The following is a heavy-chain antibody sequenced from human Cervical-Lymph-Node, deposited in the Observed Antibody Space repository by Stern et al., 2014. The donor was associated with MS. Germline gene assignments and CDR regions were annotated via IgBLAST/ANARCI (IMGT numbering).Heavy chain of an antibody. D-gene: IGHD5-18*01. CDR1: GFTVSSSY. CDR2: IHNGGAT. J-gene: IGHJ4*02. V-gene: IGHV3-53*01. Sequence: EVQLVQSGGGLIQPGGSLRLSCAASGFTVSSSYMSWVRQAPGKGLEWVSAIHNGGATYYADSVKGRFTTSRDNSKNTLYFQMSSLRAEDTAVYYCARVGRGYISGYSFDYWAQGTLVTVSS. CDR3: ARVGRGYISGYSFDY.